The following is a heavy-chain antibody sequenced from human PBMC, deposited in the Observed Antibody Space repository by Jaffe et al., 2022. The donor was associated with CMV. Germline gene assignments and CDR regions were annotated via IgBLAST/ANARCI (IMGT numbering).Heavy chain of an antibody. Sequence: QVQLVESGGGVVQPGRSLRLSCAASGFTFSSYGMHWVRQAPGKGLEWVAVIWYDGSNKYYADSVKGRFTISRDNSKNTLYLQMNSLRAEDTAVYYCASLNERYSGSYFATNDIDYWGQGTLVTVSS. CDR1: GFTFSSYG. D-gene: IGHD1-26*01. CDR3: ASLNERYSGSYFATNDIDY. J-gene: IGHJ4*02. CDR2: IWYDGSNK. V-gene: IGHV3-33*08.